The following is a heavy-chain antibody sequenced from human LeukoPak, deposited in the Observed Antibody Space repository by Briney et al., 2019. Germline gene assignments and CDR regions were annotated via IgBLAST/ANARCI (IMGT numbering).Heavy chain of an antibody. J-gene: IGHJ4*02. CDR1: GFTFDDYA. CDR3: ASLGDYYGSGSQFDY. Sequence: GGSLRLSCAASGFTFDDYAMHWVRQAPGKGLEWVSGISWNSGSIGYADSVKGRFTISRDNAKNSLYLQMNSLRAEDTAVYYCASLGDYYGSGSQFDYWGQGTLVTVSS. D-gene: IGHD3-10*01. V-gene: IGHV3-9*01. CDR2: ISWNSGSI.